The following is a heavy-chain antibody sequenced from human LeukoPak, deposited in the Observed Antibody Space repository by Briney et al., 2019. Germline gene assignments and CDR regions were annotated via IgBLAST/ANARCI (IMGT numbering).Heavy chain of an antibody. CDR2: ISGSGGST. J-gene: IGHJ4*02. CDR1: GFTFSSYA. V-gene: IGHV3-23*01. D-gene: IGHD3-22*01. CDR3: AKGQNPYYYDSSGYLAFDY. Sequence: GSLRLSCAASGFTFSSYAMTWVRQAPGKGLEWVSGISGSGGSTYYTDSVKGRFTLSRDNSKNTVYLQMNSLRAEDTAVYYCAKGQNPYYYDSSGYLAFDYWGQGTLVTVSS.